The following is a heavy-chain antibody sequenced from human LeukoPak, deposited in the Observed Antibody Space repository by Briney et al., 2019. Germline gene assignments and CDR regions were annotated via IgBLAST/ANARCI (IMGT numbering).Heavy chain of an antibody. CDR2: IKQDGSEK. Sequence: GGSLRLSCAASGFTFSSYWMSWVRQAPGKGLEWVANIKQDGSEKYYVDSVKGRFTISRDNSKNTLYLQMNSLRAEDTAVYYCAMLGYSYGYMFDYWGQGTLVTVSS. V-gene: IGHV3-7*03. CDR3: AMLGYSYGYMFDY. CDR1: GFTFSSYW. D-gene: IGHD5-18*01. J-gene: IGHJ4*02.